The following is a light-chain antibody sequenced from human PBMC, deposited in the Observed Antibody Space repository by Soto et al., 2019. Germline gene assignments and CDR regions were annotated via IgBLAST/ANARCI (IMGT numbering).Light chain of an antibody. CDR1: SPNIGTGYD. Sequence: QSVLTQPPSVYGAPGQRVTISCSGSSPNIGTGYDVHWYQQLPGTAPKLLIYGKSNRPSGVPDRFSGSKSGTSASLAITGLHAEDEADYYCQSYDSSLSGSVFGGGTKLTVL. CDR2: GKS. V-gene: IGLV1-40*01. CDR3: QSYDSSLSGSV. J-gene: IGLJ2*01.